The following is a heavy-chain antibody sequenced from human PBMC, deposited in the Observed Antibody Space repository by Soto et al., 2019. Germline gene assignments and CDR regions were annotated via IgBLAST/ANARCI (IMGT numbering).Heavy chain of an antibody. CDR1: GFTFSSYS. V-gene: IGHV3-21*01. CDR3: ARELRSLRYFDWLSLGG. CDR2: ISSSSSYI. Sequence: EVQLVESGGGLVKPGGSLRLSCAASGFTFSSYSMNWVRQAPGKGLEWVSSISSSSSYIYYADSVKGRFTISRDNAKNSLYRQMNSLRAEDTAVYYCARELRSLRYFDWLSLGGWGQGTLVTVSS. D-gene: IGHD3-9*01. J-gene: IGHJ4*02.